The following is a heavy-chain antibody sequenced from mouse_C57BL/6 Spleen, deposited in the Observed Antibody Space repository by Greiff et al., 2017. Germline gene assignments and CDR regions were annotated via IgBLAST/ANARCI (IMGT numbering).Heavy chain of an antibody. D-gene: IGHD1-1*01. CDR3: ARRNYGSSYYAMDY. Sequence: EVKLVESGGGLVQPGGSLKLSCAASGFTFSDYYMYWVRQTPEKRLEWVAYISNGGGSTYYPDTVKGRFTMSRDNAKNTRYLQMSRLKSEDTAMYYVARRNYGSSYYAMDYWGQGTSVTVSS. V-gene: IGHV5-12*01. J-gene: IGHJ4*01. CDR1: GFTFSDYY. CDR2: ISNGGGST.